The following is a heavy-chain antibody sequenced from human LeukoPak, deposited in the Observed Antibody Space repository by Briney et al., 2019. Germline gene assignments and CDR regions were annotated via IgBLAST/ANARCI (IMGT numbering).Heavy chain of an antibody. V-gene: IGHV3-30-3*01. D-gene: IGHD2-15*01. CDR3: ARVFIPLGGSKYCSGGSCPPPGV. CDR1: GFTFSSYA. Sequence: GSLRLSCAASGFTFSSYAMHWVRQAPGKGLEWVAVISYDGSNKYYADSAKGRFTISRDNSKNTLYLQMNSLRAEDTAVYYCARVFIPLGGSKYCSGGSCPPPGVWGQGTTVTVSS. CDR2: ISYDGSNK. J-gene: IGHJ6*02.